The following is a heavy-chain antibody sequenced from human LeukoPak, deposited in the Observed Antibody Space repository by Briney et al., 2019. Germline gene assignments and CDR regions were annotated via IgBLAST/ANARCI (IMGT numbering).Heavy chain of an antibody. Sequence: SETLSLTCAVSGGSITTYNWIWIRQTPGQALEWIGHIYSSGATKYNPSLKSRATILLDTSKNQLSLKLSSVSAADTAAYYCARRTPGPQLDEYVAYFFDHWGQGTQVTVSS. J-gene: IGHJ4*02. V-gene: IGHV4-4*09. CDR1: GGSITTYN. D-gene: IGHD2-2*01. CDR2: IYSSGAT. CDR3: ARRTPGPQLDEYVAYFFDH.